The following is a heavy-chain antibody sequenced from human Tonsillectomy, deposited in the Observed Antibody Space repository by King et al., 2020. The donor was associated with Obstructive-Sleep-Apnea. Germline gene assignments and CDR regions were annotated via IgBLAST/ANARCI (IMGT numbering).Heavy chain of an antibody. CDR3: AKEDYGGSSLEVRWLDP. V-gene: IGHV3-23*04. CDR1: GFTFSNSA. D-gene: IGHD4-23*01. Sequence: VQLVESGGGLVQPGGSLRLSCAASGFTFSNSAMGWVRQVPGKGLQWVAGISGSGGNTFYADSVEGRFTISRDNSKNTLYLQMNILRADDTAVYYCAKEDYGGSSLEVRWLDPWGQGTLVTVSS. J-gene: IGHJ5*02. CDR2: ISGSGGNT.